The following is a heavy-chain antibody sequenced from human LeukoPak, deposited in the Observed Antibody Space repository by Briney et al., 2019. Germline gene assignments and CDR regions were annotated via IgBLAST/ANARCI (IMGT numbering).Heavy chain of an antibody. J-gene: IGHJ2*01. CDR1: GGSFSGYY. D-gene: IGHD6-6*01. CDR3: ARHTSSSGRYFDL. V-gene: IGHV4-34*01. CDR2: INHSGST. Sequence: SETLSLTCAVYGGSFSGYYWSWIRQPPGKGLEWIGEINHSGSTNYNPSLKSRVTISVDTSKNQFSLKLSSVTAADTAVYYCARHTSSSGRYFDLWGRGTLVTVSS.